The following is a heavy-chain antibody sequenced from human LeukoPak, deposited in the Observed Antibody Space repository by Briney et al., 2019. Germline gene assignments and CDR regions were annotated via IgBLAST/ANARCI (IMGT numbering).Heavy chain of an antibody. CDR2: ISHSGKTI. V-gene: IGHV3-48*03. CDR1: APTFSNFE. CDR3: ARWLYTSGWAIDY. Sequence: GGSLRLSCAASAPTFSNFEMNWVRQAPGKGLEWVSYISHSGKTIYYANSVKGRFTISRDNAKNSLYLQMNSLTDDDTAVYYCARWLYTSGWAIDYWGQGTLVTVSS. D-gene: IGHD6-19*01. J-gene: IGHJ4*02.